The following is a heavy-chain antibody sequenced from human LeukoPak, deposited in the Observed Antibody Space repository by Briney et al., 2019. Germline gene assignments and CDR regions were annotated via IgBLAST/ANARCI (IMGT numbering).Heavy chain of an antibody. J-gene: IGHJ4*02. Sequence: GRSLSLSCAASGFTFSSDWMHWVRQAPGEGLVWVSRINSDGSSTSYADSVKGRFTISRDNAKNTLYLQMNSLRAEDTAVYYCARNTGYDYGYWGQGTLVTVSS. D-gene: IGHD5-12*01. CDR1: GFTFSSDW. CDR2: INSDGSST. CDR3: ARNTGYDYGY. V-gene: IGHV3-74*01.